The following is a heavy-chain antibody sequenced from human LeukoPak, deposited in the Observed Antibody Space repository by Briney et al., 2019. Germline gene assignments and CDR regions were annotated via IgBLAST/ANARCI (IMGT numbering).Heavy chain of an antibody. CDR1: GFTFSNAW. CDR2: IKQDGTEK. J-gene: IGHJ5*02. Sequence: GGSLRLSCAASGFTFSNAWMSWVRQAPGKGLEWVANIKQDGTEKYYVDSVKGRFTISRDNAKNSLYLQMNSLRAEDTAVYYCARIYGDFRSYNWFDPWGQGTLVTVSS. D-gene: IGHD4-17*01. V-gene: IGHV3-7*01. CDR3: ARIYGDFRSYNWFDP.